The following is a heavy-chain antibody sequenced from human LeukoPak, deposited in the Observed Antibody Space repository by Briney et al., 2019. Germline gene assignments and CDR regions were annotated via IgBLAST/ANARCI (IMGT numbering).Heavy chain of an antibody. Sequence: GRSLRLSCAASGFTFSSYAMHWVRQAPGKGLEWVAVISYDGSNKYYADSVKGRFTISRDNSKNTLYLQMNSLRAEDTAVYYCARGVGATTVYYWGQGTLVTVSS. CDR3: ARGVGATTVYY. V-gene: IGHV3-30*04. CDR1: GFTFSSYA. J-gene: IGHJ4*02. CDR2: ISYDGSNK. D-gene: IGHD1-26*01.